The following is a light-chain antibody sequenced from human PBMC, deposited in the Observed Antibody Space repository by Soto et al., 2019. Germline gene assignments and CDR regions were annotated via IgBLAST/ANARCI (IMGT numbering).Light chain of an antibody. V-gene: IGLV2-23*01. CDR3: CSYAGSSTL. Sequence: QSALTQPASVSGSPGQSITISCTGTSSDVGSYNLVSWYQQHPGKAPKLMIYEGSKRPSGVSNRFSGSKSGNTASLTISGLQAEDEAYYYCCSYAGSSTLFGGGTQLTVL. J-gene: IGLJ2*01. CDR1: SSDVGSYNL. CDR2: EGS.